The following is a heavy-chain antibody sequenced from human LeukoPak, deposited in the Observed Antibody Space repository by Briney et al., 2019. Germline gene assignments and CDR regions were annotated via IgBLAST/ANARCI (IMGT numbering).Heavy chain of an antibody. V-gene: IGHV3-23*01. CDR2: ISGSGVST. CDR1: GFTFSTYA. Sequence: GGSLRLSCATSGFTFSTYAMSWVRQAPGKGLEWVSAISGSGVSTYYADSVKGRFTISRDNSKNTMYLQMNSLRAEDTAVFYCAKGSQKIDYWGQGTMVSVSS. J-gene: IGHJ4*02. CDR3: AKGSQKIDY.